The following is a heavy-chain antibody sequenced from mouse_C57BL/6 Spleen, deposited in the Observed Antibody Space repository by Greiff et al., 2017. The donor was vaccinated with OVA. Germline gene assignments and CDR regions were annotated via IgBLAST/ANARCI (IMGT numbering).Heavy chain of an antibody. CDR1: GYTFTSYW. Sequence: QVQLQQPGAELVKPGASVKLSCKASGYTFTSYWMHWVKQRPGRGLAWIGRIDPNSGGTKYNEKVKSKATLTVDETASTAYMKLSGLTSEDSAVYYCYRDGTGVATYVDYWGQDTTLTVSS. CDR3: YRDGTGVATYVDY. J-gene: IGHJ2*01. CDR2: IDPNSGGT. D-gene: IGHD1-1*01. V-gene: IGHV1-72*01.